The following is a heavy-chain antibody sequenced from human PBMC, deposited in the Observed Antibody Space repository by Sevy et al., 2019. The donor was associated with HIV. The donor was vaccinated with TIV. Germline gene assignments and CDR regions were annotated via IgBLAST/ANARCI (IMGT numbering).Heavy chain of an antibody. V-gene: IGHV4-59*01. CDR2: IYFTGNT. CDR3: ARDSTTRPRVLDY. CDR1: GGSISSYF. J-gene: IGHJ4*02. Sequence: SETLSLTCSVSGGSISSYFWTWVRQSPGKGLEWIGNIYFTGNTDYSPSLKSRVTLSLDTSKRQFSLTPKSVPAADTAISFCARDSTTRPRVLDYWGQGTLVTVSS. D-gene: IGHD1-1*01.